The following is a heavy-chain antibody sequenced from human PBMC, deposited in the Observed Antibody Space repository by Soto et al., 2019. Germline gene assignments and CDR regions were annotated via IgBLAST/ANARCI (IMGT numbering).Heavy chain of an antibody. Sequence: PSETLSLTCTASGGSISSGGYYWSWIRQHPGKGLEWIGYIYYSGSTYYNPSLKSRVTISVDTSKNQFSLKLSSVTAADTAVYYCARGEYCSSTSCYVPPRRGYYYYMDVWGKGTTVTVSS. CDR1: GGSISSGGYY. CDR2: IYYSGST. CDR3: ARGEYCSSTSCYVPPRRGYYYYMDV. J-gene: IGHJ6*03. V-gene: IGHV4-31*03. D-gene: IGHD2-2*01.